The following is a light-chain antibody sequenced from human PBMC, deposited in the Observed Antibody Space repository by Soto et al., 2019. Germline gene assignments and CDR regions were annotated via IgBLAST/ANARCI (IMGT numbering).Light chain of an antibody. J-gene: IGKJ5*01. CDR2: EAS. V-gene: IGKV3-20*01. CDR3: QQYGRPPRAT. CDR1: QSVSSN. Sequence: IVLTQSPGTLSLSPGERATLSWRASQSVSSNLAWYQQKPGQAHRPLIYEASSRATGIPDRFSGGGSGTDFTLSISNVEPEDLAVYYWQQYGRPPRATFGQGTDWRL.